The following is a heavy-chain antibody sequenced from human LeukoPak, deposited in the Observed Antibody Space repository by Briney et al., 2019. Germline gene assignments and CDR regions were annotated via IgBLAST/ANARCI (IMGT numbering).Heavy chain of an antibody. V-gene: IGHV1-8*03. D-gene: IGHD3-22*01. CDR2: MNPNSGNT. Sequence: ASVKVSCKASGYTFTSYDINWVRQATGQGLEWMGWMNPNSGNTGYAQKFRGRVTITRNTSISTAYMELSSLRSEDTAVYYCVKVSYYYDSSGYYVMYYFDYWGQGTLVTVSS. CDR1: GYTFTSYD. J-gene: IGHJ4*02. CDR3: VKVSYYYDSSGYYVMYYFDY.